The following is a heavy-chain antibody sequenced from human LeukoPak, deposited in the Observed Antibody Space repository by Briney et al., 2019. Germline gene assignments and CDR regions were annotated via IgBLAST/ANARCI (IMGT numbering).Heavy chain of an antibody. CDR1: GFTFSSYA. D-gene: IGHD2-2*01. V-gene: IGHV3-30-3*01. CDR2: ISYDGSNK. Sequence: PGGSLRLSCAASGFTFSSYAMHWVRQAPGKGLEWVAVISYDGSNKYYADSVKGRFTISRDNSKNTLYLQMNSLRAEDTAVYYCASSRLFYQLITPFDYWGQGTLVTVPS. J-gene: IGHJ4*02. CDR3: ASSRLFYQLITPFDY.